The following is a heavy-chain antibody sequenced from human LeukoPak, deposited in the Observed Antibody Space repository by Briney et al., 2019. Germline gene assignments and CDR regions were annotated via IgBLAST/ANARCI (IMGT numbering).Heavy chain of an antibody. CDR2: IIPLFNTP. CDR3: ARVDRYYFYMDV. Sequence: SVKVYCKASGGTFSSYIITWVRQAPGQGLEWMGGIIPLFNTPNYAQKFQGRVTITTDDSTHTSYVELRSLRSEDTAVYYCARVDRYYFYMDVWGKGTTVTVSS. J-gene: IGHJ6*03. CDR1: GGTFSSYI. V-gene: IGHV1-69*05.